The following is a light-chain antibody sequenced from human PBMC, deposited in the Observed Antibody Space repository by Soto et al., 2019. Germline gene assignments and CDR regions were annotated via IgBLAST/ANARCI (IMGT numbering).Light chain of an antibody. Sequence: SYELTQPPSVSVAPGKTARITCGGNNIGSKSVHWYQQKPGLAPVLVISYDSDRPSGIPERFSGSNSGNTATLTISRVEAGDEADYYCQVWDSNGDHVVFGGGTKVTVL. CDR2: YDS. V-gene: IGLV3-21*04. CDR3: QVWDSNGDHVV. CDR1: NIGSKS. J-gene: IGLJ2*01.